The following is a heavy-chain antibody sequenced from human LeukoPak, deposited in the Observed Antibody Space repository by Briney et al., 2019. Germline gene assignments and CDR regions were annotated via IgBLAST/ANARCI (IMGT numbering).Heavy chain of an antibody. CDR3: ARKGALEDSSSSGYYGIDV. CDR2: INAGNGNT. CDR1: GYTFTSYA. D-gene: IGHD6-6*01. V-gene: IGHV1-3*01. Sequence: ASVKVSCKASGYTFTSYAMHWVRQAPGQRLEWMGWINAGNGNTKYSQKFQGRVTITRDTSASTAYMELSSLRSEDTAVYYCARKGALEDSSSSGYYGIDVWGQGTTVTVSS. J-gene: IGHJ6*02.